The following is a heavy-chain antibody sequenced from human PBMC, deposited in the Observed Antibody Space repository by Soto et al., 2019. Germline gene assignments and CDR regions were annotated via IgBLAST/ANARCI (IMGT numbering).Heavy chain of an antibody. CDR2: IIPIFGTA. J-gene: IGHJ3*02. CDR1: GGTFSSYA. CDR3: ARDYYDSSDDAFDI. Sequence: SVKVSCKASGGTFSSYAVSWVRQAPGQGLEWMGGIIPIFGTANYAQKFQGRVTITADESTSTAYMELSSLRSEDTAVYYCARDYYDSSDDAFDIWGQGTMVTVSS. D-gene: IGHD3-22*01. V-gene: IGHV1-69*13.